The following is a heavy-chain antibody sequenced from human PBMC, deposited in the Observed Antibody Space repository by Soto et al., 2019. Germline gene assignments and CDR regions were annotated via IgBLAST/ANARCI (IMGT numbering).Heavy chain of an antibody. D-gene: IGHD3-10*01. CDR2: IYSGGST. Sequence: VQLVESGGGLVQPGGSLRLSCAASGFTVSSNYMSWVRQAPGKGLEWVSVIYSGGSTYYADSVKGRFTISRDNSKNTLYLQMNSLRAEDTAVYYCARVGRYYGSGRYYFDYWGQGTLVTVSS. CDR3: ARVGRYYGSGRYYFDY. J-gene: IGHJ4*02. V-gene: IGHV3-66*01. CDR1: GFTVSSNY.